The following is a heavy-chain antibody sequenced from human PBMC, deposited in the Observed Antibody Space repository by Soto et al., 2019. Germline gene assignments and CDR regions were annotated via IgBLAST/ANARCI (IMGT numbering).Heavy chain of an antibody. D-gene: IGHD1-26*01. CDR3: ASSGTLKITIATDAFDI. CDR1: GGTFSSYT. Sequence: QVQLVQSGAEVKKPGSSVKVSCKASGGTFSSYTISWVRQAPGQGLEWMGRIIPILGIANYAQKFQGRVTITADKSTSTAYMELSSLRSEDTAVYYCASSGTLKITIATDAFDIWGQGTMVTVSS. V-gene: IGHV1-69*02. CDR2: IIPILGIA. J-gene: IGHJ3*02.